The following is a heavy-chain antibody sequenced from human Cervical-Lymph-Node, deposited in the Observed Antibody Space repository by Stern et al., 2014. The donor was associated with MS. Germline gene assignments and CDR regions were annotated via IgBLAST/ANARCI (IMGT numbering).Heavy chain of an antibody. J-gene: IGHJ4*02. V-gene: IGHV3-15*01. D-gene: IGHD3-22*01. Sequence: EVQLAESGGGLVKPGGSLRLSCAASGFTFNSVWMNWVRQAPGKELEWVGRVKTRAEGGTPDYAAPVKGRFTISRDDSKSTIHLQMNNMKAEDTAVYYCTARGYFYDDTGYSSFDYWGPGTLVTVSS. CDR1: GFTFNSVW. CDR3: TARGYFYDDTGYSSFDY. CDR2: VKTRAEGGTP.